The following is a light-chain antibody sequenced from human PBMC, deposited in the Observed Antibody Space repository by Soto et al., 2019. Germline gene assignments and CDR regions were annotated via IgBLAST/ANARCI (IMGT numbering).Light chain of an antibody. CDR2: GAS. CDR3: QQSYSTPWT. Sequence: DIQMTQSPSSLSASVGDRVTITCRASQSISIYLNWYQQTPGKAPKLLIYGASTLQSGVPSRFSGSGSGTDFTLTISSLQPEDFATYYCQQSYSTPWTFGQGTKVDIK. CDR1: QSISIY. J-gene: IGKJ1*01. V-gene: IGKV1-39*01.